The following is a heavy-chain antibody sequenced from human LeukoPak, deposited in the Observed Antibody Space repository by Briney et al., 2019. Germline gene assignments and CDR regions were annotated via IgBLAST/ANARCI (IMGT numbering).Heavy chain of an antibody. Sequence: PGGSLRLSCVGSGFMFSNYWMSWVRQAPGKGLEWVANISKDGSVAYSADSLKGRFTFSRDNAKSSLFLQMNSLRVEDSAVYYCARLHLSDPWGSGSPNWFDPWGQGTLVTVSS. D-gene: IGHD3-10*01. CDR3: ARLHLSDPWGSGSPNWFDP. V-gene: IGHV3-7*03. CDR1: GFMFSNYW. J-gene: IGHJ5*02. CDR2: ISKDGSVA.